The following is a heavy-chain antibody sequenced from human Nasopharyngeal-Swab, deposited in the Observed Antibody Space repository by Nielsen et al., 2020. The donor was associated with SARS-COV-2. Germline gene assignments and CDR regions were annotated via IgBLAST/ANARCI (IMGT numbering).Heavy chain of an antibody. CDR2: ISANNGDT. CDR1: GDTFTSYG. CDR3: ARCITNTWSKGWFDF. V-gene: IGHV1-18*01. J-gene: IGHJ5*01. D-gene: IGHD2-8*01. Sequence: ASVTVSCKASGDTFTSYGFGWVRQAPGQGLEWMGWISANNGDTDYAKKFRDRITMTTDTSTTTVNMELRGLNSDDTAVYYCARCITNTWSKGWFDFWGHGTLVTVSS.